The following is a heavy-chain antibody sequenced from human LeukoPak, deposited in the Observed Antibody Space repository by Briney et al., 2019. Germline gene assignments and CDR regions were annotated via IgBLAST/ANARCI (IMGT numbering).Heavy chain of an antibody. V-gene: IGHV3-74*01. Sequence: GGSLRLSCAASGFTSSSYWMHWVRQAPGKGRVWVSRIASDGGSINYTDSVKGRFTISRDNAKNTLYLQMNSLRADDTAVYYCARGAPSDGYTRDYWGQGTLVTVSS. CDR1: GFTSSSYW. J-gene: IGHJ4*02. D-gene: IGHD5-24*01. CDR3: ARGAPSDGYTRDY. CDR2: IASDGGSI.